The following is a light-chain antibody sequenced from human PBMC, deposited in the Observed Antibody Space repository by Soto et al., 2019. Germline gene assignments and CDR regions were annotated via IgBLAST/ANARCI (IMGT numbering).Light chain of an antibody. CDR3: QEYNESPPWT. V-gene: IGKV3-15*01. Sequence: EIVMTQSPATLPMSPGERVTLSCRASQSVSNKLAWYQQKPGQSPRLLIHDAATRATGVPDRFSGGGSGTEFTLTISNLQSEDFAVYYCQEYNESPPWTFGQGTKVEIK. J-gene: IGKJ1*01. CDR1: QSVSNK. CDR2: DAA.